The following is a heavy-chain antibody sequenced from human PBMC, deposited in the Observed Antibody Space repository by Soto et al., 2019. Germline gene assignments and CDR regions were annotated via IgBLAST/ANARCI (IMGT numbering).Heavy chain of an antibody. CDR3: AREAGRDYGDYLHYFDY. D-gene: IGHD4-17*01. CDR1: GGSISSGGYS. V-gene: IGHV4-30-2*01. J-gene: IGHJ4*02. Sequence: QLQLQESGSGLVKPSQTLSLTCAVSGGSISSGGYSWSWIRQPPGKGLEWIGYIYHNGNTYYNPSLKSRVTISVDRSKNQFSLKLSSVTAADTAVYFCAREAGRDYGDYLHYFDYWGQGTLVTVSS. CDR2: IYHNGNT.